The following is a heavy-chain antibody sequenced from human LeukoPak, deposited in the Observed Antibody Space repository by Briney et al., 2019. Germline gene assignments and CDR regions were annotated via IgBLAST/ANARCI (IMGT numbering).Heavy chain of an antibody. CDR3: ARDGYYYGSGSYLWWFDP. CDR2: IYTGGST. D-gene: IGHD3-10*01. Sequence: SETLSLTCTVSGVSISSGSYYWNWIRQPAGKGLEWIGHIYTGGSTNYNPSLKSRVTISVDTSKNLFSLRLSSVTAADTAEYYCARDGYYYGSGSYLWWFDPWGQGTMVTVSS. CDR1: GVSISSGSYY. V-gene: IGHV4-61*09. J-gene: IGHJ5*02.